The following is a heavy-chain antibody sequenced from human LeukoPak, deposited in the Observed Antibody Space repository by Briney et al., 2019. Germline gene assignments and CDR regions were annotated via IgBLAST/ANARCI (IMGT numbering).Heavy chain of an antibody. J-gene: IGHJ4*02. V-gene: IGHV4-34*01. CDR1: GGSFIDYY. CDR2: INHSGST. Sequence: SETLSLTCAVYGGSFIDYYWSWIRRPPGKGLEWIGEINHSGSTDYNPSLKSRVTISVDTSNNQFSLKLTSVTAADTAVYYCARLGGAMGPFDYWGQGTLVTVSS. CDR3: ARLGGAMGPFDY. D-gene: IGHD5-18*01.